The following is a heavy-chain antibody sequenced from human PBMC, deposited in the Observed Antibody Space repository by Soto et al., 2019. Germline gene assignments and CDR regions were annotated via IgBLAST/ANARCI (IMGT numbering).Heavy chain of an antibody. J-gene: IGHJ5*02. CDR3: ARGLPPDL. Sequence: QVQLVQSGPEVKKPGSSVKISCKASGGTLGSYVFSWVRQAPGHGLEWMGRITPVFGTTSYAQNFQDRLTVTADESTTTIRADLSGLTSADTAVYYCARGLPPDLWGQGTLVTVSS. CDR1: GGTLGSYV. CDR2: ITPVFGTT. D-gene: IGHD3-10*01. V-gene: IGHV1-69*18.